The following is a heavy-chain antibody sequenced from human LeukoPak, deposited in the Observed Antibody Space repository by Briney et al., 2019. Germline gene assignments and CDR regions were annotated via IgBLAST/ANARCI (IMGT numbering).Heavy chain of an antibody. CDR3: AGEFVASSYLNWFDP. Sequence: PSETLSLTCTVSGGSISSGGYYWSWIRQHPGKGLEWIGYIYYSGSTYYNPSLESRVTITVDTSKNQFSLKLSSVTAADTAVYYCAGEFVASSYLNWFDPWGQGTLVTVSS. J-gene: IGHJ5*02. CDR2: IYYSGST. CDR1: GGSISSGGYY. V-gene: IGHV4-31*03. D-gene: IGHD6-6*01.